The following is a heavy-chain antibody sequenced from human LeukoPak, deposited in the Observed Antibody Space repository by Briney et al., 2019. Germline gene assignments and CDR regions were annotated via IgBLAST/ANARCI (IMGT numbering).Heavy chain of an antibody. D-gene: IGHD6-13*01. V-gene: IGHV3-23*01. CDR2: ISGSGGST. CDR1: GFTFSSYA. CDR3: ANAVYSSSWYYFDY. Sequence: PGGSLRLSCAASGFTFSSYAMSWVRQAPGKRLEWVSAISGSGGSTYYADSVKGRFTISRDNSKNTLYLQMNSLRAEDTAVYYCANAVYSSSWYYFDYWGQGTLVTVSS. J-gene: IGHJ4*02.